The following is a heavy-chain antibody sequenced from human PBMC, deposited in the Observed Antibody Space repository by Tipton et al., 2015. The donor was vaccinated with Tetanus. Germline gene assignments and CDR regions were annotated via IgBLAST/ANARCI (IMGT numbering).Heavy chain of an antibody. Sequence: TLSLTCTVSGGSVSSYYWTWFRQPPGKRLEWIGFVSSSGNSNYSSSLTGRVSMSLDTSKNQFSLKLASVTAADTAVYFCARANFDFSKKGPFDSWGQGILVIVSA. CDR2: VSSSGNS. J-gene: IGHJ4*02. CDR3: ARANFDFSKKGPFDS. CDR1: GGSVSSYY. D-gene: IGHD3-3*01. V-gene: IGHV4-59*02.